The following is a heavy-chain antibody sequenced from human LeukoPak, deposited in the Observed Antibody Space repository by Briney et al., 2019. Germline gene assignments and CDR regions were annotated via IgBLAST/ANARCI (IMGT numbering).Heavy chain of an antibody. V-gene: IGHV1-69*13. D-gene: IGHD2-2*01. J-gene: IGHJ6*02. CDR3: ARGGVVPAADYYYYGMDV. CDR1: GYTFISNG. Sequence: ASVKVSCKASGYTFISNGISWMRQAPGQGLEWMGGIIPIFGTANYAQKFQGRVTITADESTSTAYMELSSLRSEDTAVYYCARGGVVPAADYYYYGMDVWGQGTTVTVSS. CDR2: IIPIFGTA.